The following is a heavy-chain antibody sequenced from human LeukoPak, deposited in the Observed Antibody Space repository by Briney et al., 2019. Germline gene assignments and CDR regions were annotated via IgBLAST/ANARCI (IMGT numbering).Heavy chain of an antibody. J-gene: IGHJ4*02. V-gene: IGHV1-24*01. Sequence: ASVKVSCKVSGYTLTELSMHWVRQAPGKGLEWMGRFDPEDGETIYAQKFQGRVTMAADTSTDTVYMELSSLRSEDTAVYYCATEGKMVRGVYTDYWGQGTLVTVSS. CDR3: ATEGKMVRGVYTDY. D-gene: IGHD3-10*01. CDR1: GYTLTELS. CDR2: FDPEDGET.